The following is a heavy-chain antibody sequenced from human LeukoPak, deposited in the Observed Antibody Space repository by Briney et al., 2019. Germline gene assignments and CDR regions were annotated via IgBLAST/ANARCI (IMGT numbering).Heavy chain of an antibody. V-gene: IGHV3-23*01. D-gene: IGHD6-6*01. CDR1: GFTFSSYA. J-gene: IGHJ4*02. CDR2: ISGSGGST. CDR3: ARDRGGSSIAAPYLGY. Sequence: GGSLRLSCAASGFTFSSYAMSWVRQAPGKGLEWVSVISGSGGSTNYADSVKGRFTISRDNSNNTLYLQMNSLRAEDTAVYYCARDRGGSSIAAPYLGYWGQGTLVTVSS.